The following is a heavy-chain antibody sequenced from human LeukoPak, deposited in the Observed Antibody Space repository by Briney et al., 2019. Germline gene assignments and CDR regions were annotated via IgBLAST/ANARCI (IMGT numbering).Heavy chain of an antibody. V-gene: IGHV3-49*04. CDR1: GFTFGEYA. D-gene: IGHD4-11*01. CDR2: IGSKAYGGTT. J-gene: IGHJ6*03. Sequence: GGSLRLSCIASGFTFGEYAVNWVRQAPGTGLEWLGFIGSKAYGGTTEYAASVKGRFTISRDDSKGIAYLQMNSLKFEDTAVYYCTRVFGNYVDYYYMDVWGKGTTVTVSS. CDR3: TRVFGNYVDYYYMDV.